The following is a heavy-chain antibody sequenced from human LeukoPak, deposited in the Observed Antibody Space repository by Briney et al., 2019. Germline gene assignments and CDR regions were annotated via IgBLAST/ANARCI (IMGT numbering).Heavy chain of an antibody. J-gene: IGHJ4*02. V-gene: IGHV3-33*01. CDR1: GFTFSSYA. CDR2: IWYDGSNK. CDR3: ARVGYCSSTTCYYYFDH. Sequence: GGSLRLSCAASGFTFSSYAMHWVRQAPGKGLEWVAVIWYDGSNKYYADSVQGRFTISRDNSKNTLFLQMISLRDEDTAVYSCARVGYCSSTTCYYYFDHWGQGTLVTVP. D-gene: IGHD2-2*01.